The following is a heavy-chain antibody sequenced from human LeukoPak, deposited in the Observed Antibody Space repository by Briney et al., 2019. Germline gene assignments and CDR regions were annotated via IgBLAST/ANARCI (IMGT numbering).Heavy chain of an antibody. CDR1: GFTFSSLT. CDR2: ISGSGGST. D-gene: IGHD1-26*01. V-gene: IGHV3-23*01. CDR3: ARFSGGSYSREGAFDI. J-gene: IGHJ3*02. Sequence: GGSLRLSCAASGFTFSSLTMTWVRQAPGKGLEWVSSISGSGGSTYYADSVKGRFTISRDNPKNTLYLQMNSLRAEDTAVYYCARFSGGSYSREGAFDIWGQGTMVTVSS.